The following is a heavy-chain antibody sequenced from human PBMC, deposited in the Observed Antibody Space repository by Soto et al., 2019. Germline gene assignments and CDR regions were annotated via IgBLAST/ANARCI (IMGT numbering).Heavy chain of an antibody. V-gene: IGHV3-64*01. D-gene: IGHD6-6*01. J-gene: IGHJ6*03. CDR2: SSSTGVGT. CDR3: ARRARPDFYYMDV. Sequence: EVQLAESGGGLAQPGGSLRLSQAASGFTLSGYAMDGVRQAPCKGLEYVSGSSSTGVGTYYANSLQGRCTISRDNSKNTVYLQMGSLRPEDMAVYYCARRARPDFYYMDVWGKGTTVTVSS. CDR1: GFTLSGYA.